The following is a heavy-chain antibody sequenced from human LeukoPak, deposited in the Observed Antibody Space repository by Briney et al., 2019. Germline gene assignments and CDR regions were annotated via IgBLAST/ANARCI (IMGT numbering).Heavy chain of an antibody. CDR1: GFNVSIYW. D-gene: IGHD2-15*01. Sequence: QSGGSLRLSCAASGFNVSIYWMHWVRHAPGRGLVWVSRIHSDGSRRMYADSVKGRFTISRDNAKNTLYLQMNSLRAEDTATYLCTRGGYCGADNCYSGGDYFDPWGQGTLVTISS. V-gene: IGHV3-74*03. CDR3: TRGGYCGADNCYSGGDYFDP. J-gene: IGHJ5*02. CDR2: IHSDGSRR.